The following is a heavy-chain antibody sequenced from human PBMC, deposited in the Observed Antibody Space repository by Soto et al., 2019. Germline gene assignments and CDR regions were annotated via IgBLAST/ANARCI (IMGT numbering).Heavy chain of an antibody. Sequence: QVQLVQSGAEVKKPGASVKVSCKASGYTFSNYYIHWVRQAPGQGLEWMGIINPSTGSTTYAQKFQVRVTMTRDTSTTTLYMELSSLRSEDTAVYYCARVANIVVVVAALDYWGQGSLVIVSS. CDR2: INPSTGST. CDR3: ARVANIVVVVAALDY. J-gene: IGHJ4*02. V-gene: IGHV1-46*01. D-gene: IGHD2-15*01. CDR1: GYTFSNYY.